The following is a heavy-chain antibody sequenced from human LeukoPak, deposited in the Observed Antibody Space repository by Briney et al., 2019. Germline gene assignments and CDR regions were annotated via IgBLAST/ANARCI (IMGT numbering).Heavy chain of an antibody. D-gene: IGHD1-1*01. CDR2: IYYSGST. J-gene: IGHJ4*02. V-gene: IGHV4-59*01. CDR3: ARVSTTALFDY. CDR1: GGSISSYY. Sequence: PSETLSLTCTVSGGSISSYYWSWIRQPPGKGLEWIGYIYYSGSTNYNPSLKSRVTISVDTSKNQFSLKLGSGTAADTAVYYCARVSTTALFDYWGQGTLVTVSS.